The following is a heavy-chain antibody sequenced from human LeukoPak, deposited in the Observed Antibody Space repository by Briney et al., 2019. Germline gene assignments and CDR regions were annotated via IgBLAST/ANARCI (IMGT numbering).Heavy chain of an antibody. CDR2: IASDGSST. CDR1: GFIFSSYW. Sequence: GGSLRLSCAASGFIFSSYWMNWVRQAPGKGLVWVSRIASDGSSTTYADSVKGRFSISRDNAKNTLYLQMNSLRVEDTAVYYCTRGRPHGNDYWGQGTLVTVSS. CDR3: TRGRPHGNDY. V-gene: IGHV3-74*01. J-gene: IGHJ4*02. D-gene: IGHD4-23*01.